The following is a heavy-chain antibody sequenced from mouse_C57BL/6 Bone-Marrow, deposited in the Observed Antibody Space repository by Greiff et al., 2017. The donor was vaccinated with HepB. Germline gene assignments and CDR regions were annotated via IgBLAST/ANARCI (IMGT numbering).Heavy chain of an antibody. CDR1: GYTFTSYW. D-gene: IGHD2-14*01. CDR2: INPSNGGT. V-gene: IGHV1-53*01. CDR3: ARGRYVYYYAMDY. Sequence: VQLQQPGTELVKPGASVKLSCKASGYTFTSYWMHWVKQRPGQGLEWIGNINPSNGGTNYNEKFKSKATLTVDKSSSTAYMQLSSLTSEDSAVYYCARGRYVYYYAMDYWGQGTSVTVSS. J-gene: IGHJ4*01.